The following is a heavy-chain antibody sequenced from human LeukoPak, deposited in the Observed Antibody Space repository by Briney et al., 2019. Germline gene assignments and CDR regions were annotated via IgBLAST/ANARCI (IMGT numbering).Heavy chain of an antibody. V-gene: IGHV4-31*03. Sequence: PSETLSLTCTVSGVSISSGGYYWSWIRQHPGKGLEWIGYIYYSGSTYYNPSLKSRVTISVDTSKNQFSLKLSSVTAADTAVYYCASNQYYDILTAGAFDIWGQGTMVTVSS. CDR2: IYYSGST. J-gene: IGHJ3*02. CDR3: ASNQYYDILTAGAFDI. CDR1: GVSISSGGYY. D-gene: IGHD3-9*01.